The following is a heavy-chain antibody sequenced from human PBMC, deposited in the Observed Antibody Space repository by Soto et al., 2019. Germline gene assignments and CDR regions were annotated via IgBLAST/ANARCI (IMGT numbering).Heavy chain of an antibody. Sequence: SETLSLTGTVAGGSISSSSYYWGWIRQPPGKGLEWIGSIYYSGSTYYNPSLKSRVTISVDTSKNQFSLKLSSVTAADTAVYYCARALPSYYYYGMDVWGKGTTVT. CDR2: IYYSGST. CDR3: ARALPSYYYYGMDV. J-gene: IGHJ6*04. V-gene: IGHV4-39*01. CDR1: GGSISSSSYY.